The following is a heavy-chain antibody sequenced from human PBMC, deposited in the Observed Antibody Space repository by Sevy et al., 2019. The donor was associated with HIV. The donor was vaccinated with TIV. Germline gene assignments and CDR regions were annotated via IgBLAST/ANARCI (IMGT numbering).Heavy chain of an antibody. CDR3: AKDHFREQATFGGVISY. CDR1: GFTFSSYA. Sequence: GGSLRLSCAASGFTFSSYAMSWVRQAPGKGLEWVSGISGSGGSTYYADSVKGRFTISRDNSKNTLYLQMNSLRAEDTAVYYCAKDHFREQATFGGVISYWGQGTLVTVSS. D-gene: IGHD3-16*01. J-gene: IGHJ4*02. CDR2: ISGSGGST. V-gene: IGHV3-23*01.